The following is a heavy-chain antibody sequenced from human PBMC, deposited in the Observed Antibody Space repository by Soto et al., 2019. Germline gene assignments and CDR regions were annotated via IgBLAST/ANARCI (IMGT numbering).Heavy chain of an antibody. CDR3: ARCSEGGSSLYYYMDV. J-gene: IGHJ6*03. V-gene: IGHV1-18*01. CDR2: ISAYNVNT. Sequence: ASVKVSCKASGYTFTSYGISWVRQAPGQGLEWMGWISAYNVNTNYAQKLQGRVTMTTDTSTSTAYMELRSLRFDDTAVYYCARCSEGGSSLYYYMDVWGKGTTVTVSS. D-gene: IGHD6-13*01. CDR1: GYTFTSYG.